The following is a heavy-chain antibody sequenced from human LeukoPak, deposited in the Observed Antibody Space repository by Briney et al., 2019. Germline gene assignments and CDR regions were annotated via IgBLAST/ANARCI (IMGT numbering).Heavy chain of an antibody. J-gene: IGHJ4*02. CDR1: GFTFSSYS. CDR3: AKALEVFWSGYYNPFDY. CDR2: ISSSSSTI. Sequence: PGGSLRLSCAASGFTFSSYSMNWVRQAPGKGLEWVSYISSSSSTIYYADSVKGRFTISRDNAKNSLYLQMNSLRAEDTAVYYCAKALEVFWSGYYNPFDYWGRGTLVTVSS. D-gene: IGHD3-3*01. V-gene: IGHV3-48*01.